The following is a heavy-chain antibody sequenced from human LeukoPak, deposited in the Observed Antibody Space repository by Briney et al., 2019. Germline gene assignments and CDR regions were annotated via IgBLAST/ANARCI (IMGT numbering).Heavy chain of an antibody. CDR3: ARGSSSSSSFDY. CDR2: MNPNSGNT. D-gene: IGHD6-6*01. Sequence: MGWMNPNSGNTGYAQKFQGRVTMTRNTSISTAYMELSSLRSEDTAVYYCARGSSSSSSFDYWGQGTLVTVSS. V-gene: IGHV1-8*01. J-gene: IGHJ4*02.